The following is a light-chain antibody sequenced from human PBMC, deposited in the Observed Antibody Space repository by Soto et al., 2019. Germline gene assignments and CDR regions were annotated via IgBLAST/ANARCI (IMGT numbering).Light chain of an antibody. CDR2: EAS. V-gene: IGLV2-18*01. CDR1: STDFVSYNR. Sequence: SVRRQPPSLCGSPGLAFTISCPGTSTDFVSYNRVSWYQQPPGRAPKLIIYEASNRPSGVPDRFSGSKSGNRASRTISGLQAADEADYYCSLYTSENTYVFGTGTKGTVL. CDR3: SLYTSENTYV. J-gene: IGLJ1*01.